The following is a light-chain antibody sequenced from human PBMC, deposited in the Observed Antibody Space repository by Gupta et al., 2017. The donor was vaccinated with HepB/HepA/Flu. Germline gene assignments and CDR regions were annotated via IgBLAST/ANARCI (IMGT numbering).Light chain of an antibody. J-gene: IGKJ1*01. CDR3: MHGLQTGT. Sequence: DIVMTHPPLSLSVTPGEPASISCRSSQSLLHRNVYNYLNWYLHKPGQSPQLMIYWGSTRAYGVPDRFRDSGSGTDFTLKSMRGEAEDVGVYYCMHGLQTGTFGKGTKLVIK. CDR2: WGS. CDR1: QSLLHRNVYNY. V-gene: IGKV2-28*01.